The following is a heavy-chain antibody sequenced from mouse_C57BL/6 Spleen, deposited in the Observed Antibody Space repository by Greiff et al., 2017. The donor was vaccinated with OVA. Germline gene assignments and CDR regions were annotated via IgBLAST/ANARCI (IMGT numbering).Heavy chain of an antibody. J-gene: IGHJ2*01. CDR2: ISDGGSYT. CDR3: AREGGYFDY. Sequence: EVKLEESGGGLVKPGGSLKLSCAASGFTFSSYAMSWVRQTPEKRLEWVATISDGGSYTYYPDNVKGRFTISRDNAKNNPYLQMSHLKSEDTAMYSCAREGGYFDYWGQGTTLTVSS. CDR1: GFTFSSYA. V-gene: IGHV5-4*01.